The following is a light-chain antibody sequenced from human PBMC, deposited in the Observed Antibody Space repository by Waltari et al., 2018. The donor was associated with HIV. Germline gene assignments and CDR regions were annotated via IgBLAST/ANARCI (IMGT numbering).Light chain of an antibody. CDR3: QQYDNYLPLT. J-gene: IGKJ1*01. Sequence: IVMTQSPATLSVSPGQRVTLSCRASRAVGSHLAWYQHKPGQAPRLLIYAASTRAADVPARFSGSGSGTDFTLTITSLQSEDFAIYYCQQYDNYLPLTFGRGTKVDI. V-gene: IGKV3-15*01. CDR2: AAS. CDR1: RAVGSH.